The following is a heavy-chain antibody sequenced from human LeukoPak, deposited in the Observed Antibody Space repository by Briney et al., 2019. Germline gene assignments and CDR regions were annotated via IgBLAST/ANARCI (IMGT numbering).Heavy chain of an antibody. J-gene: IGHJ4*02. D-gene: IGHD4-17*01. CDR3: ARHSSYGDFDY. V-gene: IGHV3-30*04. CDR1: GFTFSSYA. CDR2: ISYDGSNK. Sequence: PGGSLRLSCAASGFTFSSYAMHWVRQAPGKGLEWVAVISYDGSNKYYADSVKGRFTIPRDNSKNTLYLQMNSLRAEDTAVYYCARHSSYGDFDYWGQGTLVTVSS.